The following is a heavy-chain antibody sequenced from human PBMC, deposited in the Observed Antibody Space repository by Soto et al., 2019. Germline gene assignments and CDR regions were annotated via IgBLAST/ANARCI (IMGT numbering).Heavy chain of an antibody. J-gene: IGHJ4*02. CDR2: IYYSGST. V-gene: IGHV4-59*08. CDR3: ARHGHYDILTGYYNPFDY. Sequence: PSETLSLTCTVSGGSISSYYWSWIRQPPGKGLEWIGYIYYSGSTNYNPSLKSRVTISVDTSKNQFSLKLSSVTAADTAVYYCARHGHYDILTGYYNPFDYWGQGTLVTVSS. D-gene: IGHD3-9*01. CDR1: GGSISSYY.